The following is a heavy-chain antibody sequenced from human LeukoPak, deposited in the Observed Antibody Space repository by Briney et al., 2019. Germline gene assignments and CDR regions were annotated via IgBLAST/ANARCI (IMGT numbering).Heavy chain of an antibody. CDR2: IWYDGSNK. V-gene: IGHV3-33*01. Sequence: GGSLRLSCAASGFTFSSYGMHWVRQAPGKGLVWVAVIWYDGSNKYYADSVKGRFTISRDNSKDTLYLQMNSLRAEDTAVYYCARDKAGYFDYWGQGTLVTVSS. J-gene: IGHJ4*02. CDR1: GFTFSSYG. CDR3: ARDKAGYFDY.